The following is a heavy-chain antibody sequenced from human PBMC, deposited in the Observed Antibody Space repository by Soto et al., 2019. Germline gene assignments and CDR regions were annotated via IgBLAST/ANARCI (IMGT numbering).Heavy chain of an antibody. J-gene: IGHJ4*02. Sequence: SETLSLTCTVSGGSISSYYWSWIRQPPGKGLEWIGYIYYSGSTYYNPSLKSRVTISIDKSKNQFSLKLSSLTAADTAVYYCARLEGLATISYYFDFWGQGTLVTVSS. CDR2: IYYSGST. V-gene: IGHV4-59*04. CDR1: GGSISSYY. CDR3: ARLEGLATISYYFDF. D-gene: IGHD1-1*01.